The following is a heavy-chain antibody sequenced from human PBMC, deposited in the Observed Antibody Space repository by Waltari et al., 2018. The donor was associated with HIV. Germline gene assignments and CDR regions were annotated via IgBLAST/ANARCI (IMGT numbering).Heavy chain of an antibody. CDR1: GYTFTSFA. CDR2: INAGNGNT. Sequence: QVQLVQSGAEVKKPGASVKVSCKASGYTFTSFAMHWVRQAAGQRLEWMGWINAGNGNTKYSQKFQGRVTITRDTSASTAYMELSSLRSEDTAVYYCARCLRVDSSGQKGAFDIWGQGTMVTVSS. D-gene: IGHD3-22*01. CDR3: ARCLRVDSSGQKGAFDI. J-gene: IGHJ3*02. V-gene: IGHV1-3*01.